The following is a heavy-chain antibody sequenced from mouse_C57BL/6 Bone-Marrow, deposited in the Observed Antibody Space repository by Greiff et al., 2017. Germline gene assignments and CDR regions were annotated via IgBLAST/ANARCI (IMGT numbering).Heavy chain of an antibody. CDR1: GYTFTSYW. Sequence: VQLQQPGAELVKPGASVKMSCKASGYTFTSYWITWVKQRPGQGLEWIGDIYPGSGSTNYNEKFKSKATLTVDTSSSTAYMQLSSLTSEDSAVYYCAREEGICGYYFDYWGQGTTLTVSS. V-gene: IGHV1-55*01. CDR3: AREEGICGYYFDY. J-gene: IGHJ2*01. CDR2: IYPGSGST. D-gene: IGHD1-1*02.